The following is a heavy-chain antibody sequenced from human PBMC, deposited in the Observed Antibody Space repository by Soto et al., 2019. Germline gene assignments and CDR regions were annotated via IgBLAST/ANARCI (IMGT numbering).Heavy chain of an antibody. D-gene: IGHD3-16*01. J-gene: IGHJ4*02. CDR3: ARGGMREMAQGYFAY. CDR1: GGTFSSYA. Sequence: QVQLVQSGAEVKKPGSSVKVSCKASGGTFSSYAISWVRQAPGQGLEWMGGIIPIFGTANYGQKVQGRVTIPADKSTRTAYMELRSLRSEGTAVYYCARGGMREMAQGYFAYWGQGTLVTVSS. V-gene: IGHV1-69*06. CDR2: IIPIFGTA.